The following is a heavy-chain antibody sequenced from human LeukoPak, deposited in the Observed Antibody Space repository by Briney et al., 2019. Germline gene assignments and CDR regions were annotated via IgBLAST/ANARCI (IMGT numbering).Heavy chain of an antibody. V-gene: IGHV1-8*01. CDR3: ATGSRRDYGDPGHAFDI. D-gene: IGHD4-17*01. CDR1: GYTFTSYD. J-gene: IGHJ3*02. CDR2: MNPNSGNT. Sequence: ASVKVSCKASGYTFTSYDINWVRQATGQGLEWMGWMNPNSGNTGYAQKFQGRVTMTRNTSISTAYMELSSLRSEDTAVYYCATGSRRDYGDPGHAFDIWGQGTMVTVSS.